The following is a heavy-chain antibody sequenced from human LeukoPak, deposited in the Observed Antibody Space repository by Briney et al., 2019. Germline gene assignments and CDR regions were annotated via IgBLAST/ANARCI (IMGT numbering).Heavy chain of an antibody. CDR1: GFTFSSYN. J-gene: IGHJ4*02. Sequence: GGSLRLSCAASGFTFSSYNMNWVRQAPGKGLEWVASISSSSNYIYYVDSVKGRFTISRDNAKNSLYLQMNSLRAEDTAVYYCARRYPLYDFWSGYWDYLDYWGQGTLVTVSS. V-gene: IGHV3-21*01. D-gene: IGHD3-3*01. CDR2: ISSSSNYI. CDR3: ARRYPLYDFWSGYWDYLDY.